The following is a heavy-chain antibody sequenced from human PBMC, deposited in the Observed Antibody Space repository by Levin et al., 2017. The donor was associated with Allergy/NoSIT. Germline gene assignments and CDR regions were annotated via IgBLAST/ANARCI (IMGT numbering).Heavy chain of an antibody. Sequence: PSETLSLTCTVSGGSISSSSYYWGWIRQPPGKGLEWIGSGYFSGTTHYNPSLKSRVTMFVDASKNQFSLKLTSVTAADTAVYYCASLIIVVAEYYFDYWGQGILVTVSS. CDR3: ASLIIVVAEYYFDY. J-gene: IGHJ4*02. D-gene: IGHD6-19*01. V-gene: IGHV4-39*01. CDR1: GGSISSSSYY. CDR2: GYFSGTT.